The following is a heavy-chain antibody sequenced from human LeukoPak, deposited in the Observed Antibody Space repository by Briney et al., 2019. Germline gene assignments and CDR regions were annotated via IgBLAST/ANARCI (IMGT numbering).Heavy chain of an antibody. J-gene: IGHJ3*02. CDR3: ARTGEYSGSGPSWAFDI. Sequence: SETLSLTCSLSGASITNDYWSWIRQPPGKRLEWIAWIYFSGNTAYHPPLKSPVTISLGTSNNQFALGLTSVTTSDPAVYYCARTGEYSGSGPSWAFDIWGQGTMVTVSS. V-gene: IGHV4-59*01. CDR2: IYFSGNT. D-gene: IGHD3-10*01. CDR1: GASITNDY.